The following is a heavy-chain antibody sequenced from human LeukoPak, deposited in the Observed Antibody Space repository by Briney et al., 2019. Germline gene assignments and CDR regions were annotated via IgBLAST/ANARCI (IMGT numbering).Heavy chain of an antibody. Sequence: GASVKVSCKASGYTFTSYYMHWVRQAPGQGLEWMGIINPSGGSTSYAQKFQGRVTMTRDTSTSTVYMELSSLRSEDTAVYYCAREAVKYKLGDHYFDYWGQGTLVTVSS. CDR1: GYTFTSYY. CDR2: INPSGGST. D-gene: IGHD2-2*01. J-gene: IGHJ4*02. CDR3: AREAVKYKLGDHYFDY. V-gene: IGHV1-46*01.